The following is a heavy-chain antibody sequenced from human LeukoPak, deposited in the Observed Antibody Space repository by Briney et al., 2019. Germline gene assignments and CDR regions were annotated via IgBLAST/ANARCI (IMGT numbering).Heavy chain of an antibody. Sequence: GGSLRLSCAASGFTFSRYSMNWVRQAPGKGLEWVSSISISSNYIYYPDSLKGRFTISRDNAKNSLYLQMNSLRAEDTAVYYCAELGITMIGGVWGKGTTVTISS. V-gene: IGHV3-21*01. CDR1: GFTFSRYS. J-gene: IGHJ6*04. D-gene: IGHD3-10*02. CDR3: AELGITMIGGV. CDR2: ISISSNYI.